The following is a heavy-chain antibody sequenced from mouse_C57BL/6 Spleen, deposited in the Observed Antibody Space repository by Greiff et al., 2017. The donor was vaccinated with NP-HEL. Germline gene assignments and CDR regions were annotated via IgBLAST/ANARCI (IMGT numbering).Heavy chain of an antibody. CDR3: ARPLMYYFDY. D-gene: IGHD6-1*01. V-gene: IGHV1-26*01. CDR2: INPNNGGT. J-gene: IGHJ2*01. CDR1: GYTFTDYY. Sequence: EVQLQQSGPELVKPGASVKISCKASGYTFTDYYMNWVKQSHGKSLEWIGDINPNNGGTSYNQKFKGKATLTVDKSSSTAYMELRSLTSEDSAVYYCARPLMYYFDYWGQGTTLTVSS.